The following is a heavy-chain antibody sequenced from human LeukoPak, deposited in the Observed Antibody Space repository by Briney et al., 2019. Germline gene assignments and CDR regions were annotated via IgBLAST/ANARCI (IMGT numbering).Heavy chain of an antibody. CDR2: ISSSGGT. CDR3: AREYGDFDY. CDR1: GGSINSYY. J-gene: IGHJ4*02. Sequence: SETLSLTCTVSGGSINSYYWSWIRRPAGKGLEWIGRISSSGGTNYNPSLRSRVTMSIDTSKNQFSLKLNSVTAADTAVYYCAREYGDFDYWGQGTLVTVSS. V-gene: IGHV4-4*07. D-gene: IGHD4-17*01.